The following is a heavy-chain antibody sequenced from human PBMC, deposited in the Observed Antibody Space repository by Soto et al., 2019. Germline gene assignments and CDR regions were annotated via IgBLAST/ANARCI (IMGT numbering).Heavy chain of an antibody. CDR2: INSDGSST. Sequence: EVQLVESGGGLVQPGGSLRLSCAASGFTFSSYWMHWVRQAPGKGLVWVSRINSDGSSTSYADSVKGRFTISRDNAKNTLYLQMNGLRAEDTAVYYCAREFNWNDWYFDLWGRGTLVTVSS. D-gene: IGHD1-20*01. CDR1: GFTFSSYW. CDR3: AREFNWNDWYFDL. V-gene: IGHV3-74*01. J-gene: IGHJ2*01.